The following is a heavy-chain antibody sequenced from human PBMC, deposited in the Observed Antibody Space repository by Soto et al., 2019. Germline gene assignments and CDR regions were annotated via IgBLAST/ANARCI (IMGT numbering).Heavy chain of an antibody. Sequence: EVQLLESGGGLVQPGGSLRLSCAAFSRYAMSWVRQTPGKGLEWVSAISDSGAGTYYADSVRGRFTISRDNSKNTVYLQMNSLRAEDTAIYYCAKLTGFELDGTSFDIWDQGTMVTVSS. CDR1: SRYA. V-gene: IGHV3-23*01. CDR2: ISDSGAGT. D-gene: IGHD1-1*01. CDR3: AKLTGFELDGTSFDI. J-gene: IGHJ3*02.